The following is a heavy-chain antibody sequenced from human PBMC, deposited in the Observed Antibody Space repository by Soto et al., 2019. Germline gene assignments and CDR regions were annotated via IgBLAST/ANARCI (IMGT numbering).Heavy chain of an antibody. CDR1: EFTFENYA. V-gene: IGHV3-9*01. CDR3: AKGRTRVLQLGSLGDNAFDI. CDR2: ISWNSDSL. J-gene: IGHJ3*02. Sequence: EVQLVESGGRLVQPGKSLRLSCAASEFTFENYAMHWVRQAPGKGLEWVSGISWNSDSLVYADSVKGRFTISRDNTKNSLYLQMNSLRAEDTALYFCAKGRTRVLQLGSLGDNAFDIWGQGTTVTVSS. D-gene: IGHD1-1*01.